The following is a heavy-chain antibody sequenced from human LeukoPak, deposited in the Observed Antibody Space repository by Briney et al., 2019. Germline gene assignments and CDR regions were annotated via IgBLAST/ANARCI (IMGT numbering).Heavy chain of an antibody. J-gene: IGHJ4*02. CDR1: GFTFSNNA. CDR3: AKWGDYDVLTGYYVSDY. CDR2: ITGSGGNT. Sequence: GGSLRLSCAVSGFTFSNNAMSWVRQPPGKGMEWVSAITGSGGNTYYAASVKGRFNISRDNSKNTVFLQMNSLRAEDTAVYYCAKWGDYDVLTGYYVSDYWGQGTLVTVSS. D-gene: IGHD3-9*01. V-gene: IGHV3-23*01.